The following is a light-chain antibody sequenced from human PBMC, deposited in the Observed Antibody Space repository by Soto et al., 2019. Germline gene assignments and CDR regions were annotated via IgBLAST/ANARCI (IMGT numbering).Light chain of an antibody. CDR3: QQSYSTPPT. Sequence: DIQMTQSPSSLSASVGDRVTSACRASQSISSYLNWYQQKQGKAPKLLIYAAYSLQSGVPSRFSGSGSGTDFTLTISSLQPEDFATYYCQQSYSTPPTFGQGTKVEIK. J-gene: IGKJ1*01. CDR2: AAY. CDR1: QSISSY. V-gene: IGKV1-39*01.